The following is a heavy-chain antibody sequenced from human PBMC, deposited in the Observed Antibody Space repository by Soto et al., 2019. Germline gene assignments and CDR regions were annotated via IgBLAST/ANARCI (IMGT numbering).Heavy chain of an antibody. CDR1: GFKAHQYA. CDR3: IKDETPGGADY. V-gene: IGHV3-9*02. D-gene: IGHD3-10*01. Sequence: EVQLVESGGGLVQAGGSLRLSCTVSGFKAHQYAMHWVRQAPGKGLEWVSGIYRDGGGTGYADSVKGRFTVSRDNVKNSLSLQMNSLRSDDTALYYCIKDETPGGADYWGQGILVTVSS. CDR2: IYRDGGGT. J-gene: IGHJ4*02.